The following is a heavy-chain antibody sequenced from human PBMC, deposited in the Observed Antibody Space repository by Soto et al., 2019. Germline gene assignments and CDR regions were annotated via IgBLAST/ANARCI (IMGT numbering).Heavy chain of an antibody. CDR2: IITIFGTA. D-gene: IGHD2-15*01. CDR1: GGTFSSYA. V-gene: IGHV1-69*01. CDR3: ARVHTHSVGLFDY. Sequence: QVQLVQSGAEVKKPGSSVKVSCKASGGTFSSYAISWVRQAPGQGLEWMGGIITIFGTANYAQKFEGRVTITAEESMSTAYMELRSLRSEDKAWYYWARVHTHSVGLFDYWGQGTLVTVSS. J-gene: IGHJ4*02.